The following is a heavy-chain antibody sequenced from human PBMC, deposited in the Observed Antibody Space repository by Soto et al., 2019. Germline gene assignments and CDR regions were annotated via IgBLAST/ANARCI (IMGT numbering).Heavy chain of an antibody. CDR3: ARVPPYGDRPPWFDP. D-gene: IGHD4-17*01. Sequence: QVQLQESGPGLMKPSQTLSLTCTVSGGSISSGGYYWSWIRQHPGKGLEWIGYIYYSGSTYYNPSLKSRVTISVDTSKNQFSLKLSSVTAADTAVYYCARVPPYGDRPPWFDPWGQGTLVTVSS. CDR1: GGSISSGGYY. V-gene: IGHV4-31*03. J-gene: IGHJ5*02. CDR2: IYYSGST.